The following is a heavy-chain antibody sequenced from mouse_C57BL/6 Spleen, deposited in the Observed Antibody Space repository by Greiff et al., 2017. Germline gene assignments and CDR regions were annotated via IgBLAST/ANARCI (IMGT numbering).Heavy chain of an antibody. V-gene: IGHV5-6*01. CDR1: GFTFSSYG. J-gene: IGHJ2*01. CDR2: ISSGGSYT. CDR3: ARRAGTDYFDY. D-gene: IGHD4-1*01. Sequence: EVHLVESGGDLVKPGGSLKLSCAASGFTFSSYGMSWVRQTPDKRLEWVATISSGGSYTYYPDSVKGRFTISRDNAKNTLYLQMSSLKSEYTAMYYCARRAGTDYFDYWGQGTTLTVSS.